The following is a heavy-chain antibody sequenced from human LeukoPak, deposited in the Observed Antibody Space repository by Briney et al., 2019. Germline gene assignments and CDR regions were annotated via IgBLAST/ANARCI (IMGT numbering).Heavy chain of an antibody. CDR1: GFTFRNYW. V-gene: IGHV3-7*01. CDR2: IKQDGSEK. D-gene: IGHD3-10*01. J-gene: IGHJ4*02. CDR3: ARDKGFGELLYFDY. Sequence: GGSLRLSCAASGFTFRNYWMSWVRQAPGKGLEWVANIKQDGSEKYYVDSVKGRFTISRDNAKNSLYLQMNSLRAEDTAVYYCARDKGFGELLYFDYWGQGTLVTVSS.